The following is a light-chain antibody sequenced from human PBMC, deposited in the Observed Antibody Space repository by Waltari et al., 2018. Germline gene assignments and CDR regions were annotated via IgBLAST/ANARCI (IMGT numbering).Light chain of an antibody. CDR3: AAWDDSLNVWV. J-gene: IGLJ3*02. CDR1: SSNSGRNT. CDR2: SNN. Sequence: SVLTQPPSASGTPGQRVTISCSGSSSNSGRNTGNWYQQLPGTAPKLLIYSNNQRPSGVPDRFSGSKSGTSASLAISGLQSEDEADYSCAAWDDSLNVWVFGGGTKLTVL. V-gene: IGLV1-44*01.